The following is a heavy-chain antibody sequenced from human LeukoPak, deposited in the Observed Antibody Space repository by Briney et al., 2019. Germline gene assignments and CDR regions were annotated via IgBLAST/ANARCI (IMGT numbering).Heavy chain of an antibody. J-gene: IGHJ4*02. Sequence: SETLSLTCTVFGDSISTFYWSWIRQPAGKGLEWIGHIYTSGSTNYNPSLKSRVTMSVDTSKNQFFLKLSSVTAADTAVYYCARDIAVAGMWGDYFDYWGQGTLVTVSS. D-gene: IGHD6-19*01. CDR2: IYTSGST. CDR1: GDSISTFY. CDR3: ARDIAVAGMWGDYFDY. V-gene: IGHV4-4*07.